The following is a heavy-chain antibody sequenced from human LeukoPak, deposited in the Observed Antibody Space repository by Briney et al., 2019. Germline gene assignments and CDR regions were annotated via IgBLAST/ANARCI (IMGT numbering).Heavy chain of an antibody. D-gene: IGHD3-3*01. Sequence: SVKVSCKASGGTFSNYTISWVRQAPGQGLEWMGRVIPILGITNYAQKFQGRVTLTADKSTSTAYMELRSLRSGDTAVYYCAHLTYDFWSGAYSNWFDPWGQGTLVTVSS. CDR1: GGTFSNYT. CDR2: VIPILGIT. CDR3: AHLTYDFWSGAYSNWFDP. V-gene: IGHV1-69*02. J-gene: IGHJ5*02.